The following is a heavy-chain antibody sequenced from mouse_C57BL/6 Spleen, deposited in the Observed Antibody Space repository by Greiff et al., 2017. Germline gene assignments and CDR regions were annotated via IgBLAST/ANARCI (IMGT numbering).Heavy chain of an antibody. Sequence: QVQLQQPGAELVKPGASVKMSCKASGYTFTSYWITWVKQRPGQGLEWIGDIYPGSGSTNYNEKFKSKATLTVDTSSSTAYMQLSSLTSEDSAVYYCALYYYGHYYVDYWGQGTTLTVSS. CDR3: ALYYYGHYYVDY. D-gene: IGHD1-1*01. CDR1: GYTFTSYW. V-gene: IGHV1-55*01. CDR2: IYPGSGST. J-gene: IGHJ2*01.